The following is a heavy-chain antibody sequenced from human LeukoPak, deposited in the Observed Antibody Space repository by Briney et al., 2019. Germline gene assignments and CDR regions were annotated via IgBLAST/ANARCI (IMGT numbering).Heavy chain of an antibody. Sequence: GASVKVSCKASGYTFTSYYMHWVRQAPGQGLEWMGIINPSGGSTSYAQKFQGRVTMTRDMSTSTVYMELSSLRSEDTAVYYCARSACSGGSCFNWFDPWGQGTLVTVSS. CDR1: GYTFTSYY. V-gene: IGHV1-46*01. D-gene: IGHD2-15*01. CDR2: INPSGGST. J-gene: IGHJ5*02. CDR3: ARSACSGGSCFNWFDP.